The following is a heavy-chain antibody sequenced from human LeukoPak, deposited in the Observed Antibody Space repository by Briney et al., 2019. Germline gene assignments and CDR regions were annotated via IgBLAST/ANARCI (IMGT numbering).Heavy chain of an antibody. D-gene: IGHD3-3*01. CDR1: GGSISSYY. J-gene: IGHJ6*03. Sequence: PSETLSLTCTVSGGSISSYYWSWIRQPAGKGLEWIGRIYTSGSTNYNPSLKSRVTMSVDTSKNQFSLKLSSVTAAGTAVYYCAREGVYDFWSGLPNYYYYMDVWGKGTTVTVSS. CDR3: AREGVYDFWSGLPNYYYYMDV. V-gene: IGHV4-4*07. CDR2: IYTSGST.